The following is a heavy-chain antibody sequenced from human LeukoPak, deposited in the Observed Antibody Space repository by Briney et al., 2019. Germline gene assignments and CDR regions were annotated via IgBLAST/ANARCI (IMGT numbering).Heavy chain of an antibody. CDR3: ARVGSYSQYYFDY. D-gene: IGHD5-18*01. V-gene: IGHV4-59*01. CDR1: GGSISSYY. Sequence: PSETLSLTCTVSGGSISSYYWSWIRQPPGKGLEWIGYIYYSGSTNYNPSLKSRVTISVDTSKNQFSLKLSSVTAADTAVYYCARVGSYSQYYFDYWGQGTLVTVSS. CDR2: IYYSGST. J-gene: IGHJ4*02.